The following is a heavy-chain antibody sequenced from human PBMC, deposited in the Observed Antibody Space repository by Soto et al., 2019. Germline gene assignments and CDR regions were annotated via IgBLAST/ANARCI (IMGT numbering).Heavy chain of an antibody. Sequence: ASVKVCWKACGSTFASYDMNWVRKATGQGLERXGLMNPTSVNTGYTQKFQGRVTMTRNTSPSKAYMELSSLRYEATAGYYCAGFYSGSYHYYGYGMDVWGQGATVTVSS. CDR2: MNPTSVNT. CDR1: GSTFASYD. CDR3: AGFYSGSYHYYGYGMDV. J-gene: IGHJ6*01. D-gene: IGHD1-26*01. V-gene: IGHV1-8*01.